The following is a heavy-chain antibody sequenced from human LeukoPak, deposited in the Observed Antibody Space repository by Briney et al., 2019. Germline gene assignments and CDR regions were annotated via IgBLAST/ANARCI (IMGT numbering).Heavy chain of an antibody. D-gene: IGHD2-15*01. CDR1: GYDFTTNY. Sequence: ASVKVSCKASGYDFTTNYIHWVRQAPGQGLQWMGTINPSAGSTTYGQRFRGRVTMTRDTSTATVYMDLSSLTSEDTAIYYCAKGYCTGASCYVLDSWGQGTLVTVSS. CDR3: AKGYCTGASCYVLDS. V-gene: IGHV1-46*01. CDR2: INPSAGST. J-gene: IGHJ4*02.